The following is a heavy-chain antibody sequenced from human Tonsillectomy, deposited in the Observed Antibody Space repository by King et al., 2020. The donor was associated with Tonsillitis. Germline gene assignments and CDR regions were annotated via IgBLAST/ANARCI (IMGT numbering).Heavy chain of an antibody. J-gene: IGHJ3*02. CDR3: ARPRITSSWYPYRALDI. CDR2: INAGKCNT. V-gene: IGHV1-3*01. CDR1: GYTFTSYA. D-gene: IGHD6-13*01. Sequence: QLVQSGAEVKKPGASVKVSCKASGYTFTSYAMHWVRQAPGQRLEWMGWINAGKCNTKYSQKFQGRVTITRDTSASTAYMELSSLRSEDTAVYYCARPRITSSWYPYRALDIWGQGTMVTVSS.